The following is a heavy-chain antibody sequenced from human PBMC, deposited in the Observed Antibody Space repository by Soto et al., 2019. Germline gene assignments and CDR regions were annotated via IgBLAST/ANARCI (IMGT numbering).Heavy chain of an antibody. Sequence: SVKVSCNASGGRFRNFGISCVRQAPGQGLEWMGGIVPVFGRPNYAQRFRGRLTITADESTSTGYMELISLRSDDTDVYYCAREGSGYYFWGQGTQVTVS. CDR1: GGRFRNFG. V-gene: IGHV1-69*13. CDR2: IVPVFGRP. D-gene: IGHD5-12*01. J-gene: IGHJ4*02. CDR3: AREGSGYYF.